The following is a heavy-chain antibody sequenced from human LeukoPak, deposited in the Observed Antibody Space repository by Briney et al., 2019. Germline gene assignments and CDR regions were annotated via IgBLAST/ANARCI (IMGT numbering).Heavy chain of an antibody. V-gene: IGHV3-23*01. CDR3: ANLHYDILTGYIYYFDY. CDR2: ISGSGAST. J-gene: IGHJ4*02. D-gene: IGHD3-9*01. Sequence: PGGSLRLSCAASGFTFSTYGMSWVRQAPGKGLEWVSSISGSGASTYYADSVKGRLTISRDNSKNTLYLQMNSLRAEDTAVYYCANLHYDILTGYIYYFDYWGQGTLVTVSS. CDR1: GFTFSTYG.